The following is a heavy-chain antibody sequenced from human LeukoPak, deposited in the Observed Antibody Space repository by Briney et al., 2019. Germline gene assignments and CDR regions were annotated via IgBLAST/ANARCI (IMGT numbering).Heavy chain of an antibody. D-gene: IGHD1-26*01. CDR3: ATRIVGAKVADY. V-gene: IGHV1-18*01. J-gene: IGHJ4*02. CDR1: GYTFTSYG. CDR2: ISAYNGNT. Sequence: GASVKVSFKASGYTFTSYGISWVRQAPGQGLEWMGWISAYNGNTNYAQKLQGRVTMTTDTSTSTAYMELRSLRSDDTAVYYCATRIVGAKVADYWGQGTLVTVSS.